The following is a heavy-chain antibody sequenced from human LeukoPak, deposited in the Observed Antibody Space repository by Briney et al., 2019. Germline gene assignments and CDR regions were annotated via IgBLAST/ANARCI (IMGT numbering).Heavy chain of an antibody. Sequence: GGSLRLSCAPYGVTLSIYGMHWVRQAPGKGLEWVAFIRYDGSNKYYADSVKGRFTISRDNSKNTLYLQMNSLRAEGTAVYYCAKDKDVLLWFGESNDYWGQGTLVTVSS. CDR3: AKDKDVLLWFGESNDY. D-gene: IGHD3-10*01. V-gene: IGHV3-30*02. CDR1: GVTLSIYG. CDR2: IRYDGSNK. J-gene: IGHJ4*02.